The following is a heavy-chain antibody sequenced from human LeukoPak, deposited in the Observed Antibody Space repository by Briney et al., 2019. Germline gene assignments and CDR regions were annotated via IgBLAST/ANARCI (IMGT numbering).Heavy chain of an antibody. CDR3: ARAYYDSSGYHFDY. D-gene: IGHD3-22*01. J-gene: IGHJ4*02. V-gene: IGHV3-13*04. CDR2: IGTAGDT. CDR1: GFTFSSYD. Sequence: PGGSRRLSCAASGFTFSSYDMHWVRQATGKGLEWVSAIGTAGDTYYPGSVKGRFTISRENAKNSLYLQMNSLRAGDTAVYYCARAYYDSSGYHFDYWGQGTLVTVSS.